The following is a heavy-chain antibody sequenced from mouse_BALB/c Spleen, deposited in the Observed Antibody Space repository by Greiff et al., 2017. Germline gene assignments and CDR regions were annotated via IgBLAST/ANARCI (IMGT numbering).Heavy chain of an antibody. Sequence: EVMLVESGGGLVKPGGSLKLSCAASGFTFSDYYMYWVRQTPEKRLEWVATISDGGSYTYYPDSVKGRFTISRDNAKNNLYLQMSSLKSEDTAMYYCARGGTTYGGYYYAMDYWGQGTSVTVSS. J-gene: IGHJ4*01. V-gene: IGHV5-4*02. CDR1: GFTFSDYY. CDR3: ARGGTTYGGYYYAMDY. CDR2: ISDGGSYT. D-gene: IGHD1-1*02.